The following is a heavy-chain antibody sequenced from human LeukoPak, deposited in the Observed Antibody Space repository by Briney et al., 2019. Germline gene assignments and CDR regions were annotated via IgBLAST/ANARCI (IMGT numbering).Heavy chain of an antibody. V-gene: IGHV4-38-2*02. Sequence: SETLSLTCTVSGYSISSGYYWGWIRQPPGKGLEWIGSIYHSGSTYYNPSLKSRVTISVDTSKNQFSLKLSSVTAADTAVYYCAGHRYCSSTSCQGSDYWGQGTLVTVSS. CDR2: IYHSGST. J-gene: IGHJ4*02. D-gene: IGHD2-2*01. CDR1: GYSISSGYY. CDR3: AGHRYCSSTSCQGSDY.